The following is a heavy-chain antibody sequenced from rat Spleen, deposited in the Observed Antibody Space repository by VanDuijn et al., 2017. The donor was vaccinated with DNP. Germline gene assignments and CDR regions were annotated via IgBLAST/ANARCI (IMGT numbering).Heavy chain of an antibody. D-gene: IGHD1-7*01. CDR1: GFTFSDYY. CDR3: ATSSYFGYDYGFAY. J-gene: IGHJ2*01. Sequence: EVQLVESGGGLVQPGRSLKLSCAASGFTFSDYYMAWVRQVPGKGLEWVASITSSGGTTYYPDSVKGRFTISRDNAKSTLYLQMDSLRSEDTATYYGATSSYFGYDYGFAYWGQGVMVTVSS. V-gene: IGHV5-25*01. CDR2: ITSSGGTT.